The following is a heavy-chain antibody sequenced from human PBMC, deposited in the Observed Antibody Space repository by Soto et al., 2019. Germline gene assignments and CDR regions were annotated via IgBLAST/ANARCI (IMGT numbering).Heavy chain of an antibody. D-gene: IGHD6-19*01. CDR3: VRGPWLVGDVTSFDY. CDR1: GFTFSTYG. Sequence: QVHLVESGGGVVQPGRSLRISCAASGFTFSTYGMHWVRQAPGKGLEWVALIWNHGREDSYADSVKGRFTISRDNSKNTLWLQMNSLRADDTAVYYCVRGPWLVGDVTSFDYWGQGSLVTVSS. CDR2: IWNHGRED. V-gene: IGHV3-33*01. J-gene: IGHJ4*02.